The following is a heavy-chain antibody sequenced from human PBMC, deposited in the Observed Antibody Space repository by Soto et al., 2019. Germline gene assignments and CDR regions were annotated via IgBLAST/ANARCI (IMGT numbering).Heavy chain of an antibody. CDR1: GFTVSSNY. CDR3: ARALWFGEFNAFDV. J-gene: IGHJ3*01. D-gene: IGHD3-10*01. V-gene: IGHV3-66*01. CDR2: VYSSGST. Sequence: GGSLRLSCGASGFTVSSNYMNWVRQAPGKGLEWVSVVYSSGSTYHADSVKGRFSVSRDKANNTVYLQMNSLRAEDTAVYYCARALWFGEFNAFDVWGQGTVVTVSS.